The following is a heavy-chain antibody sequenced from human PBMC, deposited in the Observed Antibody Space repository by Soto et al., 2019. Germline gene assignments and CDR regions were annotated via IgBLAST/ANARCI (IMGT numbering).Heavy chain of an antibody. V-gene: IGHV1-69*12. CDR3: ARPGYSYGYSIHDAFDI. Sequence: QVQLVQSGAEVKKPGSSVKVSCKASGGTFSSYAISWVRQAPGQGLEWMGGIIPIFGTANYAQKFQGRVTITADESTSTAYMEVSSLRSEDTAVYYCARPGYSYGYSIHDAFDIWGQGTMVTVSS. CDR2: IIPIFGTA. D-gene: IGHD5-18*01. J-gene: IGHJ3*02. CDR1: GGTFSSYA.